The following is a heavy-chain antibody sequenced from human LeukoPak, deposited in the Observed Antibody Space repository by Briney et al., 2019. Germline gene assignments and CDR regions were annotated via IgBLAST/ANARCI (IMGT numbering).Heavy chain of an antibody. D-gene: IGHD6-19*01. J-gene: IGHJ4*02. CDR2: ISAYNGNT. CDR1: GYTFTIYG. Sequence: ASVKVSCKASGYTFTIYGISWVRQAPGQGLEWMGWISAYNGNTNYAQKLQGRVTMTTDTSTSTAYMELRSLRSDDTAVYYCARDMGLQWPHNSDYWGQGTLVTVSS. CDR3: ARDMGLQWPHNSDY. V-gene: IGHV1-18*01.